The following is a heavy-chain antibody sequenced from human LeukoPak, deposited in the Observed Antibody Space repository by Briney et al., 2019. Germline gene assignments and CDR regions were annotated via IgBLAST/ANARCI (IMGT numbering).Heavy chain of an antibody. J-gene: IGHJ5*02. CDR1: GGSFSGYY. CDR3: ARDGSHYDFWSGHKYNWFDP. CDR2: INHSGST. Sequence: PSETLSLTCAVYGGSFSGYYRSWIRQPPGKGLEWIGEINHSGSTNYNPSLKSRVTISVDTSKNQFSLKLSSVTAADTAVYYCARDGSHYDFWSGHKYNWFDPWGQGTLVTVSS. V-gene: IGHV4-34*01. D-gene: IGHD3-3*01.